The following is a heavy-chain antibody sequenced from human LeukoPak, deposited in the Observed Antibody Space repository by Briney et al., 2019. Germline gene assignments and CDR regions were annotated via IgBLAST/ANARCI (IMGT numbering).Heavy chain of an antibody. Sequence: SETLSLTCTVSGGSISSSSYYWGWIRQPPGKGLEWIGSIYYSGSTYYNPSLKSRVTISVDTSKNQFSLKLSSVTAAATAVYYCARQGCTNGVCYVADYWGQGTLVTVSS. V-gene: IGHV4-39*01. D-gene: IGHD2-8*01. CDR1: GGSISSSSYY. J-gene: IGHJ4*02. CDR2: IYYSGST. CDR3: ARQGCTNGVCYVADY.